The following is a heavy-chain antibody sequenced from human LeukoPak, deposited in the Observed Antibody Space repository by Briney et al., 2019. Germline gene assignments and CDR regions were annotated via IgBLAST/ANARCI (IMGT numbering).Heavy chain of an antibody. V-gene: IGHV3-21*01. Sequence: GGSLRLSCAASGFTFSSYSMNWVRQAPGKGLEWVSSISSSSSYIYYADSVKGRFTISRDNAKNSLYLQMNSLRAEDTAVYYCARDPCSSTSCYSSAFDIWGQGTMVTVSS. CDR1: GFTFSSYS. CDR2: ISSSSSYI. J-gene: IGHJ3*02. CDR3: ARDPCSSTSCYSSAFDI. D-gene: IGHD2-2*02.